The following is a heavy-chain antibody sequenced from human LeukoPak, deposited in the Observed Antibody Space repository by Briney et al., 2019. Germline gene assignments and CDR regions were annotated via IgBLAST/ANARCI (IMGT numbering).Heavy chain of an antibody. CDR2: INHSGST. CDR3: GRNGAYNLDY. CDR1: GGSFSGYY. V-gene: IGHV4-34*01. J-gene: IGHJ4*02. D-gene: IGHD1-14*01. Sequence: PSETLSLTCAVYGGSFSGYYWSWIRQPPGKGLEWIGEINHSGSTNYNPSLKSRATISVDTSKHQFPLKLSSVTAAATAVYYCGRNGAYNLDYWGQGTLVTVSS.